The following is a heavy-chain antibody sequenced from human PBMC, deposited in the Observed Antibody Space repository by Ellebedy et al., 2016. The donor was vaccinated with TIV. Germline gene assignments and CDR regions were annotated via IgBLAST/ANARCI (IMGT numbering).Heavy chain of an antibody. Sequence: SETLSLTXTVSGDSISSTSYYWGWIRQPPGKDLEWIGNIYYRGDTYYNPSLKSRVTISVDTSKNQFSLKLSSLTAADTAVYYCARNPWQLVRGYFDFWGQGTLVTVSS. D-gene: IGHD6-6*01. CDR1: GDSISSTSYY. CDR3: ARNPWQLVRGYFDF. J-gene: IGHJ4*02. V-gene: IGHV4-39*01. CDR2: IYYRGDT.